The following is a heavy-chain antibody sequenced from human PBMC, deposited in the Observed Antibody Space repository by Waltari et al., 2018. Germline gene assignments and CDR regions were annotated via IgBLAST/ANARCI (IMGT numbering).Heavy chain of an antibody. CDR3: ARDRGTYGDYGPPYYYYYYMDV. D-gene: IGHD4-17*01. J-gene: IGHJ6*03. V-gene: IGHV3-21*01. Sequence: EVQLVESGGGLVKPGGSLRLSCAASGFTFSSYSMNWVRQAQGKGLEWVSSISSSSSYIYYADSVKGRFTISRDNAKNSLYLQMNSLRAEDTAVYYCARDRGTYGDYGPPYYYYYYMDVWGKGTTVTVSS. CDR1: GFTFSSYS. CDR2: ISSSSSYI.